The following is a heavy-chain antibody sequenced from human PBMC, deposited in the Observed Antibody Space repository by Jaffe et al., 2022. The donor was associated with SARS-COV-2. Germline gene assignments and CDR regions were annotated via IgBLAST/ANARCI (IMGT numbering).Heavy chain of an antibody. Sequence: QLLESGGGLVQPGGALRLSCEASGFTFSSFAMSWVRQAPGKGLEWVSGISTSGGSTDYADSVKGRFTISRDNSKNTLYLQMNSLRAEDTAVFYCAKSRGLRYYYGMDVWGQGTTVTVSS. V-gene: IGHV3-23*01. D-gene: IGHD3-10*01. CDR1: GFTFSSFA. CDR3: AKSRGLRYYYGMDV. CDR2: ISTSGGST. J-gene: IGHJ6*02.